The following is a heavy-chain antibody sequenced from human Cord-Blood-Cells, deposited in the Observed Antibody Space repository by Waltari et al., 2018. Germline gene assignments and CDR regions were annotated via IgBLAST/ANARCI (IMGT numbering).Heavy chain of an antibody. CDR3: ATLSDGGSSSWFSYYYYYMDV. V-gene: IGHV4-4*07. CDR1: GGSISSYY. CDR2: IDTSGST. J-gene: IGHJ6*03. D-gene: IGHD6-13*01. Sequence: QVQLQESGPGLVKPSETLSLTCTVSGGSISSYYWSWIRQPAGKGLEWIGRIDTSGSTNYNPSLKSRVPMSVDTSKNQFSLKLSSVTAADTAVYYCATLSDGGSSSWFSYYYYYMDVWGKGTTVTVSS.